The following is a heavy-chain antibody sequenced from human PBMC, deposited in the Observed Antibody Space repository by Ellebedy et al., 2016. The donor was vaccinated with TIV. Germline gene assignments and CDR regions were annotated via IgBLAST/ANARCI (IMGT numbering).Heavy chain of an antibody. CDR1: GFTVSSNY. CDR2: IYSGGST. J-gene: IGHJ4*02. CDR3: AREGIAVAGTNPLDY. Sequence: GGSLRLSCAASGFTVSSNYMSWVRQAPGKGLEWVSVIYSGGSTYYADSVKGRFTISRDNSKNTLYLQMNSLRAEDTAVYYCAREGIAVAGTNPLDYWGQGTLVTVSS. D-gene: IGHD6-19*01. V-gene: IGHV3-53*01.